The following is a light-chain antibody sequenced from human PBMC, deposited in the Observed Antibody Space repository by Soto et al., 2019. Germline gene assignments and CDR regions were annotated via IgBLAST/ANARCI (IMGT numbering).Light chain of an antibody. CDR3: QQYGSSRT. CDR2: GAS. Sequence: EIVLTQSPGTLSLSPGERATLSCRASQSVSSSYLAWYQQKPGQAPRLLIYGASSRATGITDRFSGSGSGTDFTLTISRLEPEDCAVYYCQQYGSSRTFGQGTKVEIK. CDR1: QSVSSSY. V-gene: IGKV3-20*01. J-gene: IGKJ1*01.